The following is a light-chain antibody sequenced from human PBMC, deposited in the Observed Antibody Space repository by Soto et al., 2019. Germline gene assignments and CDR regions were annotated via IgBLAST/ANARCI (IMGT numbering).Light chain of an antibody. CDR3: QKYNSAPRWT. CDR2: AAS. Sequence: DIQMTQSPSSLSASVGDRVTITCRASQGISNYLAWYQQKPGKVPKLLIYAASTLQSGFPSRFSGSGSGTYFTLTISSLQPEDVATYYCQKYNSAPRWTFGQGTKVEIK. J-gene: IGKJ1*01. V-gene: IGKV1-27*01. CDR1: QGISNY.